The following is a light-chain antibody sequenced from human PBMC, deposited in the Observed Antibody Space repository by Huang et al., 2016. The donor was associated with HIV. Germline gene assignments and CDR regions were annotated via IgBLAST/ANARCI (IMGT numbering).Light chain of an antibody. CDR1: QSLLHRKGNNY. CDR2: VAS. V-gene: IGKV2-28*01. Sequence: DIVMTQSPLSLSVTPGEPASISCRSSQSLLHRKGNNYLDWYLQKPGQSPQLLIYVASSRASGIPDRFNGSGSGTDLTLKISRVEAEDVGVYYCMQALQTPLTFGGGTKVEVK. CDR3: MQALQTPLT. J-gene: IGKJ4*01.